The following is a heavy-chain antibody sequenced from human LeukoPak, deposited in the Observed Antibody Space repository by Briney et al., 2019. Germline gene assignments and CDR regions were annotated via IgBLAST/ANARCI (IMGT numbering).Heavy chain of an antibody. CDR1: GFTFRSYA. CDR2: IKPDGSVG. V-gene: IGHV3-7*01. Sequence: GGSLRLSCAASGFTFRSYAMGWVRQAPGKGLEWVANIKPDGSVGYYVDSVRGRFIISRDNAGNSLYLQMNSLRVEDTAVYYCTQNLVAAAGDHWGQGTLLIVSS. CDR3: TQNLVAAAGDH. D-gene: IGHD6-13*01. J-gene: IGHJ4*02.